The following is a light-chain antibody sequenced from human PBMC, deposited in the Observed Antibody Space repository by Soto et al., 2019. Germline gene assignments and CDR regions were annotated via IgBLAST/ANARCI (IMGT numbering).Light chain of an antibody. V-gene: IGLV2-23*02. J-gene: IGLJ1*01. Sequence: QSALTQPASVSGSPGQSITISCTGTSSDVGSYDLVSWYQHHPGKAPKVMIYEVNRRPSGVSNRFSGSKSGNTASLTISGLQADDETDYYCCSYAGNNSDVFGTGTKLTVL. CDR1: SSDVGSYDL. CDR3: CSYAGNNSDV. CDR2: EVN.